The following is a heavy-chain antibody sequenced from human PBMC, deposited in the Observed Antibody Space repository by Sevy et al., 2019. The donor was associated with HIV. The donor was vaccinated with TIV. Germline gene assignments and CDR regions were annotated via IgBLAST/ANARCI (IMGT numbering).Heavy chain of an antibody. D-gene: IGHD3-16*02. CDR3: TTDFAYVYVWGSYRYSPQLEDV. CDR1: GFTFSNAW. CDR2: IKSKTDGGTT. Sequence: GGSLRLSCAASGFTFSNAWMSWVRQAPGKGLEWVGRIKSKTDGGTTDYAAPVKGRFTISRDDSKNTLYLQMNSLKTEDLDMYYCTTDFAYVYVWGSYRYSPQLEDVWGKGTTVTVSS. V-gene: IGHV3-15*01. J-gene: IGHJ6*04.